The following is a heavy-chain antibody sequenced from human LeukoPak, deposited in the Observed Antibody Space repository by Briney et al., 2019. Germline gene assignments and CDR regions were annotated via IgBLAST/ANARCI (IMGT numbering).Heavy chain of an antibody. Sequence: SETLSLTCTVSGGSISSYYWSWIRQPPGKGLEWIGYMYYSGSTDYNPSLKSRVTISVDTSKNQFSLKLSSVTAADTAVYYCAGAYNDSSGPFLGWGQGTLVTVSS. CDR3: AGAYNDSSGPFLG. D-gene: IGHD3-22*01. J-gene: IGHJ4*02. CDR1: GGSISSYY. V-gene: IGHV4-59*01. CDR2: MYYSGST.